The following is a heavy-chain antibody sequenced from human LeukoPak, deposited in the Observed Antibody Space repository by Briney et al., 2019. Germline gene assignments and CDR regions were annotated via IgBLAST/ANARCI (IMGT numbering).Heavy chain of an antibody. CDR3: ARRAGGYSHPYDY. D-gene: IGHD4-23*01. CDR1: GFTFSNNY. Sequence: GGSLRLSCAASGFTFSNNYMYWVRQAPGKGLEWVSAIYSDGFTYYSDSVKGRFTISRDSARNTLYLQMNSLRAEDTAVYYCARRAGGYSHPYDYWGQGILVTVSS. V-gene: IGHV3-66*04. J-gene: IGHJ4*02. CDR2: IYSDGFT.